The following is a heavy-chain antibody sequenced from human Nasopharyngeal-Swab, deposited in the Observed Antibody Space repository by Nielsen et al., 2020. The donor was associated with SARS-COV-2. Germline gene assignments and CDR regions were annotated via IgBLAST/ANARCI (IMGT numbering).Heavy chain of an antibody. Sequence: VRQCPGKGLEWIGYIYYSGSTNYNPSLKSRVTISVDTSKNQFSLKLSSVTAADTAVYYCARGGPGLELFSRFDPWGQGTLVTVSS. D-gene: IGHD1-7*01. J-gene: IGHJ5*02. V-gene: IGHV4-59*13. CDR2: IYYSGST. CDR3: ARGGPGLELFSRFDP.